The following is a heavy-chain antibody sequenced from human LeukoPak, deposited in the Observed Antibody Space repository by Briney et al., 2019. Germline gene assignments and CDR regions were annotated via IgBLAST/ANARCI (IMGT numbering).Heavy chain of an antibody. CDR3: ARGRGHSYGYDWFDP. J-gene: IGHJ5*02. CDR1: GFTFSSYG. D-gene: IGHD5-18*01. V-gene: IGHV3-30*02. CDR2: IRYDGSNK. Sequence: GGSLRLSCAASGFTFSSYGMHWVRQAPGKGLEWVAFIRYDGSNKYYADSVKGRFTISRDNSKNTLYLQMNSLRAVDTAVYYCARGRGHSYGYDWFDPWGQGTLVTVSS.